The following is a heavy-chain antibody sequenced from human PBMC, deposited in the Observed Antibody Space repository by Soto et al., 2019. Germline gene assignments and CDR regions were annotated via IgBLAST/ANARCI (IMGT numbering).Heavy chain of an antibody. J-gene: IGHJ4*02. D-gene: IGHD5-18*01. CDR1: GDSVSSNGGA. Sequence: SETLSLTCAISGDSVSSNGGAWNWIRQSPSRGLEWLGRTYYRSKWYSVYAVSVKSRATIKPDTSKNQFSLQLNSVTPDDTAVYYCVSDRGYGHASVPYSWGQGTLVTVSS. CDR2: TYYRSKWYS. CDR3: VSDRGYGHASVPYS. V-gene: IGHV6-1*01.